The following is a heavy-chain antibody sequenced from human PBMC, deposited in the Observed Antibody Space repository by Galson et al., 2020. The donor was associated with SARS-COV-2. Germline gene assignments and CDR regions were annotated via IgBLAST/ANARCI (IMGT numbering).Heavy chain of an antibody. Sequence: SLKISCAASGFTFDDYAMHWVRQRPGKGLEWVSGISWHSGNMGYADSVKGRFTISRDNAKNSLYLQMNSLRAEDTALYYCAKDRGSSWYRTWFDPWGQGTLVTVTS. J-gene: IGHJ5*02. CDR2: ISWHSGNM. CDR1: GFTFDDYA. V-gene: IGHV3-9*01. D-gene: IGHD6-13*01. CDR3: AKDRGSSWYRTWFDP.